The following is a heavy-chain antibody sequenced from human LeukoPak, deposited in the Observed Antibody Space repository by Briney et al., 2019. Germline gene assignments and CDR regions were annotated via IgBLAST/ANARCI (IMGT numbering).Heavy chain of an antibody. CDR1: GFTFDDHA. V-gene: IGHV3-43*02. D-gene: IGHD1-26*01. CDR2: ISGDGGST. Sequence: PGGSLRLSCAASGFTFDDHAMHWVRQAPGKGLEWVSLISGDGGSTYYADSVKGRFTISRDNSKNSLYLQMNSLRTEDTALYYCAKDYIVGAMGYFDYWGQGTLVTVSS. J-gene: IGHJ4*02. CDR3: AKDYIVGAMGYFDY.